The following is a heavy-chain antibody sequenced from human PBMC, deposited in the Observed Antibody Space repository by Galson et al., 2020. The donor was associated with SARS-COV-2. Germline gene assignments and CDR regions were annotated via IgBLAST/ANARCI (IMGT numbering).Heavy chain of an antibody. CDR2: LYYSQAT. Sequence: SETLSLTCTASGGSISTNKFYWDCIRQPPGRGLEYIRTLYYSQATYYNPSLKRRVTISVDTSNNQFSLNLTSVTAADTAVYFCARQRYYSGLGLRWALEGHLGQGTLVTVSS. D-gene: IGHD3-10*01. V-gene: IGHV4-39*01. CDR3: ARQRYYSGLGLRWALEGH. J-gene: IGHJ4*02. CDR1: GGSISTNKFY.